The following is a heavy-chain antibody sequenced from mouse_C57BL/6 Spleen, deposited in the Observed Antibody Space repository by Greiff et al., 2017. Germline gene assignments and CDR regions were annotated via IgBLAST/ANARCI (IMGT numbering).Heavy chain of an antibody. D-gene: IGHD4-1*01. CDR1: GYAFTNYL. CDR3: ARMGGFYYAMDC. Sequence: VQLQESGAELVRPGTSVKVSCKASGYAFTNYLIEWVKQRPGQGLEWIGVINPGSGGTNYNEKFKGKATLTADKSSSTAYMQLSSLTSEDSAVDFCARMGGFYYAMDCWGQGTSVTVSS. J-gene: IGHJ4*01. CDR2: INPGSGGT. V-gene: IGHV1-54*01.